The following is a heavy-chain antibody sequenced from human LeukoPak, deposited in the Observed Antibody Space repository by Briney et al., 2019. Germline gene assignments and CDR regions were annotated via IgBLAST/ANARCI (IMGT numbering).Heavy chain of an antibody. CDR2: INPNSGGT. CDR1: GYTFTGYY. V-gene: IGHV1-2*02. Sequence: ASVKASCKASGYTFTGYYMHWVRQAPGQGLEWMGWINPNSGGTNYAQKFQGRVTMTRDTSISTAYMELSRLRSDDTAVYYCAREYCSSTSCSIFDPWGQGTLVTVSS. CDR3: AREYCSSTSCSIFDP. J-gene: IGHJ5*02. D-gene: IGHD2-2*01.